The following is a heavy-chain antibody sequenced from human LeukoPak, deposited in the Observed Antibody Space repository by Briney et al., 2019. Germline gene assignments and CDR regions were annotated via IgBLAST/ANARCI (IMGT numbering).Heavy chain of an antibody. CDR1: GFTFSNYG. CDR3: AKSCLDTYYDTLTGSDY. J-gene: IGHJ4*02. V-gene: IGHV3-30*18. CDR2: ISYDGSNK. D-gene: IGHD3-9*01. Sequence: GSLRLSCAASGFTFSNYGMHWVRQAPGKGLEWVAIISYDGSNKYYADSVKGRFTISRDNSKNTLYLQMNSLRAEDTAVYYCAKSCLDTYYDTLTGSDYWGQGTLVTVSS.